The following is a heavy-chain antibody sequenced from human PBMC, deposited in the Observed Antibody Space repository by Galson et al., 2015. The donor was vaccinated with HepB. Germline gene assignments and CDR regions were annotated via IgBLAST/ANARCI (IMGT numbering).Heavy chain of an antibody. D-gene: IGHD3-10*01. CDR2: IYYSGST. CDR3: ATLRPGKENRGVIDY. V-gene: IGHV4-31*03. Sequence: LSLTCTVSGGSISSGGYYWSWIRQHPGKGLEWIGYIYYSGSTYYNPSLKSRVTISVDTSKNQFSLKLSSVTAADTAVYYCATLRPGKENRGVIDYWGQGTLVTVSS. J-gene: IGHJ4*02. CDR1: GGSISSGGYY.